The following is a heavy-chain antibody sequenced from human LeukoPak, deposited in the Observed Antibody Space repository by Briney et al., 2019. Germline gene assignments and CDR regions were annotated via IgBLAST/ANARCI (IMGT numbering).Heavy chain of an antibody. CDR3: AKDDAGSYVSYFDY. V-gene: IGHV3-30*02. CDR2: IRYDGSNK. D-gene: IGHD1-26*01. J-gene: IGHJ4*02. CDR1: GFTFSSYG. Sequence: GGSLRLSCAASGFTFSSYGMHWVRQAPGKGLEWVAFIRYDGSNKYYADSVKGRFTISRDNSKNTLYLQMNSLRAEDTAVYYCAKDDAGSYVSYFDYWGQGTLVTVSS.